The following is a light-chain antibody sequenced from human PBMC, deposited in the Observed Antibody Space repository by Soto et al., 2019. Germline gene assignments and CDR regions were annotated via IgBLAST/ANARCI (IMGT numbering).Light chain of an antibody. V-gene: IGLV2-8*01. J-gene: IGLJ1*01. CDR2: EVN. CDR1: SIDVGGYNY. Sequence: QSALTQPPSASGSPGQSVTISCTGTSIDVGGYNYVSWYQQHPGKVPKVMVYEVNKRPSGVPDRFSGSKSGNTASLTVSGLQAEDEADYYCTSYAGGNNVFGTGTKVIVL. CDR3: TSYAGGNNV.